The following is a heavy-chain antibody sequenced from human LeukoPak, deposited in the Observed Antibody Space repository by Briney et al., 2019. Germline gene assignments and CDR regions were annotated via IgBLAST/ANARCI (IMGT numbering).Heavy chain of an antibody. CDR1: GYTFTYY. J-gene: IGHJ4*02. Sequence: ASVKVSCKAAGYTFTYYIHWVRQAPGQGLEWMGWINTHTGGPSFAKNFQGRVTMTRDTFVSTSYMELRSLKFDDTAVYYCVRVSGHNFGLGVGYYFDFWGQGTLVTVSS. CDR3: VRVSGHNFGLGVGYYFDF. V-gene: IGHV1-2*02. D-gene: IGHD3-10*02. CDR2: INTHTGGP.